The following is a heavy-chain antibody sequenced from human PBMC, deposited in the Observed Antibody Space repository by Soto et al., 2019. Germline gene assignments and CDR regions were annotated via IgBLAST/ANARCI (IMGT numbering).Heavy chain of an antibody. CDR1: GFIFSDSA. D-gene: IGHD1-26*01. V-gene: IGHV3-23*01. CDR3: AKEREAHNSVWDAFYV. CDR2: IGGGDDHR. J-gene: IGHJ3*01. Sequence: EMQLLQSGGGWVQPGGSLTLSCAASGFIFSDSAMSWVRQAPGWGLEWVASIGGGDDHRYTPDSVKGRFTASRDNSKSTVYLQMDSLRAEDTALYFFAKEREAHNSVWDAFYVWGQRTVVTVSS.